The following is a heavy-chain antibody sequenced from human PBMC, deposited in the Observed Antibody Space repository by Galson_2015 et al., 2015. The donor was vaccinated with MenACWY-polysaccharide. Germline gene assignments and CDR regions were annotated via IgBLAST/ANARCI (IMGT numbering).Heavy chain of an antibody. CDR1: FTFSSYG. J-gene: IGHJ5*02. Sequence: FTFSSYGMHWVRQAPGKGLEWVAVISYDGSDKYYADSVKGRITISRDNSKDTLYLQINSLRVEDTALYYCVKSDRDYDDSYNWFDPWGQGTLVTVSS. CDR3: VKSDRDYDDSYNWFDP. CDR2: ISYDGSDK. V-gene: IGHV3-30*18. D-gene: IGHD4-17*01.